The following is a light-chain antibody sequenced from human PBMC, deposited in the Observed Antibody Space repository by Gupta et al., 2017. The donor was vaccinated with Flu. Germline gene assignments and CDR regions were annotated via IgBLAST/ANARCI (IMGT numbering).Light chain of an antibody. J-gene: IGLJ3*02. Sequence: YQLTQPPAMSVSPGQTATITCTGAALSKQYVYWYRQRPGQAPVLLIFKDTERASGIPDRISGSSSGTRVTLTIRGVQTEDEADYYCQSADITGASRVFGGGT. CDR2: KDT. V-gene: IGLV3-25*02. CDR1: ALSKQY. CDR3: QSADITGASRV.